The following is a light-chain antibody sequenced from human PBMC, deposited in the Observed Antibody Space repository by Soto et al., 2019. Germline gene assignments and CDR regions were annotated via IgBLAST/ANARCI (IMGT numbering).Light chain of an antibody. CDR3: QQRSNWPPFLT. CDR2: DAS. Sequence: EIVLTQSPATLSLSPGERATLSCRASQSVSSYLAWYQQKPGQAPRLLIYDASNRATGIPARFSGSGSGSDFTLTISSLGPEYFAVYYCQQRSNWPPFLTFGHGTKVDIK. CDR1: QSVSSY. J-gene: IGKJ3*01. V-gene: IGKV3-11*01.